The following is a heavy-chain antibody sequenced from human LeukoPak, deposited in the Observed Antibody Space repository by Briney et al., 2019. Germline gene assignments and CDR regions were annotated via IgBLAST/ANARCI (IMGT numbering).Heavy chain of an antibody. CDR2: INPGSGST. CDR1: GYSFTIYY. J-gene: IGHJ4*02. D-gene: IGHD6-25*01. Sequence: ASVKVSCKTSGYSFTIYYIHWVRQAPGQGLEWMGMINPGSGSTSYPQRVGGRVTVTRDTSTYTVYMDLGGLIFEDTAIYYCARDRGPSFRGSFEYWGQGTPVTVSS. V-gene: IGHV1-46*01. CDR3: ARDRGPSFRGSFEY.